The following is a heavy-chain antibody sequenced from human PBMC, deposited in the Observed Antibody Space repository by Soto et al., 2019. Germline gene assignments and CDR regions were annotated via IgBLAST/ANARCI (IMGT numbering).Heavy chain of an antibody. Sequence: SETLSLTCTVSGGSISSGGYYWSWVRQPPGKGLEWIGEIYHTGSTNYNPSLKSRVTISVDKSKNQFSLKLSSVTAADTTAVYYCARVLGNDGFDIWGQGTMVTVSS. V-gene: IGHV4-39*07. CDR1: GGSISSGGYY. J-gene: IGHJ3*02. CDR2: IYHTGST. D-gene: IGHD3-3*02. CDR3: ARVLGNDGFDI.